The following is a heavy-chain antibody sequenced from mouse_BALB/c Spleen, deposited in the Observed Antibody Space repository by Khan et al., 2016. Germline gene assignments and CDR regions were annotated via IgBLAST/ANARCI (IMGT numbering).Heavy chain of an antibody. V-gene: IGHV3-6*02. Sequence: EVQLQESGPGLVKPSQSLSLTCSVTGYSITSGYYWNWIRQFPGNKLEWMGYISYDGSNNYNPSLKNRISITRDTSKNQFFLKLNSVTTEDTATYYGAGDPCNYYGGGSGYVEVWGPGTTVTVTS. J-gene: IGHJ1*01. CDR3: AGDPCNYYGGGSGYVEV. CDR1: GYSITSGYY. CDR2: ISYDGSN. D-gene: IGHD1-1*01.